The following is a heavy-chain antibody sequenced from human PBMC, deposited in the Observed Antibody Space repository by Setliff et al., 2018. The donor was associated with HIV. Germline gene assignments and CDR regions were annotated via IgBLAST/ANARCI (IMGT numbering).Heavy chain of an antibody. J-gene: IGHJ4*02. CDR2: ISGSGGST. CDR3: AKGLVVVIDY. Sequence: ETLSLTCTVSGGSISSGGYYWSWIRQHPGKGLEWVSAISGSGGSTYYADSVKGRFTISRDNSKNTLYLQMNSLRAEDTAVYYCAKGLVVVIDYWGQGTLVTVSS. CDR1: GGSISSGGYY. D-gene: IGHD3-22*01. V-gene: IGHV3-23*01.